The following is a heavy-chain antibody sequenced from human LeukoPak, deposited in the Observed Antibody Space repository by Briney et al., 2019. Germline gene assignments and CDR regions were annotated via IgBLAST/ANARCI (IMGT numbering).Heavy chain of an antibody. CDR1: GGSTGSSSYY. CDR3: ARHPSDSPQN. CDR2: IYYSGST. V-gene: IGHV4-39*01. Sequence: PSETLSLTCTLSGGSTGSSSYYWGWIRQPPGKGLEWIGSIYYSGSTYYNPSLKSRVTISVDTSKNQFSLKLSSVTAADTAVYYCARHPSDSPQNWGQGTLVTVSS. D-gene: IGHD2-2*01. J-gene: IGHJ4*02.